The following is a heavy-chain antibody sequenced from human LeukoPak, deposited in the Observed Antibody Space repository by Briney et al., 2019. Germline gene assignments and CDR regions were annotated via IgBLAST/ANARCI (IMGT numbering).Heavy chain of an antibody. CDR3: ARDRRIAVAGYFDY. V-gene: IGHV3-21*01. CDR2: ISSSSSYI. Sequence: GGSLRLSCAASGFTFSSYSMSWVRQAPGKGLEWVSSISSSSSYIYYADSVKGRFTISRDNAKNSLYLQMNSLRAEDTAVYYCARDRRIAVAGYFDYWGQGTLVTVSS. J-gene: IGHJ4*02. D-gene: IGHD6-19*01. CDR1: GFTFSSYS.